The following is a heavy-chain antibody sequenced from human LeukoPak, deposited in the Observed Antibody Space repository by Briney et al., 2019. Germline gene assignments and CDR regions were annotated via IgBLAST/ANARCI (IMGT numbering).Heavy chain of an antibody. CDR2: INPNSGGT. J-gene: IGHJ4*02. CDR1: GYTFTGYY. Sequence: ASVKVSCKASGYTFTGYYMHWVRQAPGQGLEWMGWINPNSGGTNYAQKFQGRVTMTRDTSISTAYMELSRLRSDDTAVYYCARAQEDYYDGSGYEYWGQGTLVTVSS. V-gene: IGHV1-2*02. CDR3: ARAQEDYYDGSGYEY. D-gene: IGHD3-22*01.